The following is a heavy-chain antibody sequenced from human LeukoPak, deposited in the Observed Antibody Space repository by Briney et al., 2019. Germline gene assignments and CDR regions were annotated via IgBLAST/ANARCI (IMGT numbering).Heavy chain of an antibody. CDR1: GGSFSGYY. Sequence: SETLSLTCAVYGGSFSGYYWGWIRQPPGKGLEWIGSIYHSGSTNYNPSLKSRVTISVDTSKNQFSLKLNSLTAADTAVYYCARRGAGTNYMDVWGKGTTVTVSS. J-gene: IGHJ6*03. CDR3: ARRGAGTNYMDV. CDR2: IYHSGST. V-gene: IGHV4-34*01. D-gene: IGHD1-26*01.